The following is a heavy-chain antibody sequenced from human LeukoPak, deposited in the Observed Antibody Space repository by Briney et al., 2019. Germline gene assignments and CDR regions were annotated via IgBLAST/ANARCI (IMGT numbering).Heavy chain of an antibody. V-gene: IGHV4-59*01. Sequence: SETLSLTCTVSGGSISSYYWSWIRQPPGKGLEWIGYIYYNGITNYNPSLKSRVTISVDTSKNQFSLKLSSVTAADTAVYYCAREGYGGNSGAFDIWGQGTMVTVSS. CDR2: IYYNGIT. CDR3: AREGYGGNSGAFDI. CDR1: GGSISSYY. J-gene: IGHJ3*02. D-gene: IGHD4-23*01.